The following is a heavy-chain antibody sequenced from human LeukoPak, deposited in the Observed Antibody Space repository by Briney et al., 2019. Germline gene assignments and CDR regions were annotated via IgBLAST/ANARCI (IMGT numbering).Heavy chain of an antibody. CDR1: GPSISSYY. V-gene: IGHV4-4*07. CDR3: AREGAGATPFDF. CDR2: IYCRGST. J-gene: IGHJ4*02. Sequence: SETLSLTCSVSGPSISSYYWNWIRQPAGRGLEWIGRIYCRGSTDYNPSLKSRVTVSADTSKNQFSLKVTSVTAADTAVYYCAREGAGATPFDFWGQGTLVSVSS. D-gene: IGHD4/OR15-4a*01.